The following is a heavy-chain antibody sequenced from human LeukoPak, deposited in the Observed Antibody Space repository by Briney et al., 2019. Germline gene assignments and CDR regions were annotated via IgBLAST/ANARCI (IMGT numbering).Heavy chain of an antibody. CDR2: ISYDGSNK. CDR1: GFTFSSYA. CDR3: ARSWAVTMVRGVDY. V-gene: IGHV3-30*04. J-gene: IGHJ4*02. D-gene: IGHD3-10*01. Sequence: GSLRLSCAASGFTFSSYAMHWVRQAPGKGLEWVAVISYDGSNKNYADSVKGRFTISRDNSKNTLYLQMNSLRAEDTAVYYCARSWAVTMVRGVDYWGQGTLVTASS.